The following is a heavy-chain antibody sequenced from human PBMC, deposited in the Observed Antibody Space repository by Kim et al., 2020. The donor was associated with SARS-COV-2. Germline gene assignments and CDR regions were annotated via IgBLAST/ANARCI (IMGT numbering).Heavy chain of an antibody. CDR2: ISYDGTQK. J-gene: IGHJ4*02. Sequence: GGSLRLSCEASGLIFSDYAMHWVRQAPGKGLEWVAIISYDGTQKHYTDSVMGRFAISRDRSNNTLYLQMSSLRGDDTAVYYCATDGDGSGSYWKVWGQGT. CDR1: GLIFSDYA. CDR3: ATDGDGSGSYWKV. D-gene: IGHD3-10*01. V-gene: IGHV3-30*09.